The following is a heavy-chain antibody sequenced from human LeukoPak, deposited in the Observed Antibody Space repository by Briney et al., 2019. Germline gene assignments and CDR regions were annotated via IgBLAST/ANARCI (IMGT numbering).Heavy chain of an antibody. Sequence: ASVKVSCKASGYTFTGYYMHWVRQAPGQGLEWMGWINLDTGGTNYAQKFQGRVTMTRDTSISTAYLDLTRLTTDDTAVYYCARTGLGGSYYGWLDPWGQGTLVTVSS. J-gene: IGHJ5*02. D-gene: IGHD3-10*01. CDR3: ARTGLGGSYYGWLDP. CDR1: GYTFTGYY. CDR2: INLDTGGT. V-gene: IGHV1-2*02.